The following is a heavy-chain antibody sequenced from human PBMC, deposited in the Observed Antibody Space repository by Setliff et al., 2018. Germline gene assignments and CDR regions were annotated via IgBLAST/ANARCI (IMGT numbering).Heavy chain of an antibody. CDR2: VSGSGDNA. J-gene: IGHJ4*02. Sequence: LRLSCVASGITFTSYAMSWVRQAPGKGLEWVSTVSGSGDNAYYTDSVKSRFTTSRDNSKNTLSLQMSSLRAEDTAIYFCAGQGPIFGTGLIPGFDQWGQGTMVTVSS. CDR1: GITFTSYA. CDR3: AGQGPIFGTGLIPGFDQ. D-gene: IGHD3-3*01. V-gene: IGHV3-23*01.